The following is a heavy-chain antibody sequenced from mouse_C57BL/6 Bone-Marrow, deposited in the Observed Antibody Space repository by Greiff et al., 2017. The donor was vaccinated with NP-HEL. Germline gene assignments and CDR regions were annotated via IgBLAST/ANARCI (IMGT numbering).Heavy chain of an antibody. CDR1: GYTFTDYY. D-gene: IGHD2-4*01. V-gene: IGHV1-26*01. CDR3: ARSYDYPYYAMDY. Sequence: EVQLQQSGPELVKPGASVKISCKASGYTFTDYYMNWVKQSHGKSLEWIGDINPNNGGTSYNQKFKGKATLTVYKSSSTAYMELRSLTSEDSAVYYCARSYDYPYYAMDYWGQGTSVTVSS. CDR2: INPNNGGT. J-gene: IGHJ4*01.